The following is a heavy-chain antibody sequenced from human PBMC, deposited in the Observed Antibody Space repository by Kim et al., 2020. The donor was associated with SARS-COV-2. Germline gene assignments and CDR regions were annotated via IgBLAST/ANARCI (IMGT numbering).Heavy chain of an antibody. D-gene: IGHD6-19*01. Sequence: GGSLRLSCAASGFTFSSYWMHWVRQAPGKGLVWVSRINSDGSSTTYADSVKGRFSISRDNAKNTLYLQMNSLRAEDTAVYYCARVGLAGNPISPYYYYGMDVWGQGTTVTVSS. CDR1: GFTFSSYW. J-gene: IGHJ6*02. V-gene: IGHV3-74*01. CDR3: ARVGLAGNPISPYYYYGMDV. CDR2: INSDGSST.